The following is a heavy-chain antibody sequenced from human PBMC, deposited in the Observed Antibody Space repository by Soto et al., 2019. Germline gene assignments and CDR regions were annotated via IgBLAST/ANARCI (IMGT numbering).Heavy chain of an antibody. J-gene: IGHJ6*02. D-gene: IGHD3-3*01. Sequence: ASVKFSCKASGGPSSSYAISWVRHAPGQGLEWMGGIIPIFGTANYAQKFQGRVTITADESTSTAYMELSSLRSEDTAVYYCARDMITSFGVVIIGIDVWGQGTTVTVSS. CDR1: GGPSSSYA. V-gene: IGHV1-69*13. CDR2: IIPIFGTA. CDR3: ARDMITSFGVVIIGIDV.